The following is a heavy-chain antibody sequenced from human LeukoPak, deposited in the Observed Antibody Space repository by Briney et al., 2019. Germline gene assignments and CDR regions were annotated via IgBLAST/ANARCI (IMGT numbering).Heavy chain of an antibody. CDR3: ARDRSSYAKGHYDY. D-gene: IGHD6-6*01. J-gene: IGHJ4*01. V-gene: IGHV4-38-2*02. CDR1: GYSISSGYY. CDR2: IYSSGSA. Sequence: PSETLSLTCSVSGYSISSGYYWDWIRLPPGKGLEWIGSIYSSGSASYNPSLKSRVSIVLDTSKNQFSLKVTSVTAADTAVYYCARDRSSYAKGHYDYWGQGTLVTVSS.